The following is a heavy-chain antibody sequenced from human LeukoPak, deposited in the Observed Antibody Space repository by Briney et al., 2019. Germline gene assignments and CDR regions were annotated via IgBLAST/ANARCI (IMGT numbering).Heavy chain of an antibody. Sequence: SETLSLTCAVYGGSFIGYYWSWIRQPPGKGLEWSGEINHSGSTNYNPSLKSRVTISVDTSKNQFSLKLSSVTAADTAVYYCARGVAAAGTRWFDPWGQGTLVTVSS. V-gene: IGHV4-34*01. CDR3: ARGVAAAGTRWFDP. CDR1: GGSFIGYY. CDR2: INHSGST. J-gene: IGHJ5*02. D-gene: IGHD6-13*01.